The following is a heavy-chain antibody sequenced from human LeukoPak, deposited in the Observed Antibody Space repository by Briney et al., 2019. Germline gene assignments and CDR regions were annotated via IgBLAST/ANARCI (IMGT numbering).Heavy chain of an antibody. Sequence: ASVKVSCKVSGYTLTELSMHWVRQAPGKGLEWMGGFDPEDGETIYAQKFQGRVTMTEDTSTDTAYMELSRLRSEDTAVYYCATVFRITIFGLVLDYWGQGTLVTVSS. D-gene: IGHD3-3*01. CDR2: FDPEDGET. V-gene: IGHV1-24*01. CDR3: ATVFRITIFGLVLDY. J-gene: IGHJ4*02. CDR1: GYTLTELS.